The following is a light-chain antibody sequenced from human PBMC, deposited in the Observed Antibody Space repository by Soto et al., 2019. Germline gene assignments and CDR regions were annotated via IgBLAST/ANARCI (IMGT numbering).Light chain of an antibody. CDR3: QQYHASPPCT. Sequence: EVVLTQSPGTLSLSPGERAILSCRASQSVNSGYLAWYQQKPGQAPRLLIYGTSIRAAGIPDRFSGSGSGTNFTLTISSLEPEDFAVYSCQQYHASPPCTFGQGTKVEI. CDR1: QSVNSGY. V-gene: IGKV3-20*01. J-gene: IGKJ1*01. CDR2: GTS.